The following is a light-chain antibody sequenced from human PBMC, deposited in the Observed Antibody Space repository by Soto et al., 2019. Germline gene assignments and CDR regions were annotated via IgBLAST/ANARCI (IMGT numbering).Light chain of an antibody. V-gene: IGLV2-14*01. CDR1: SSDVGGYNY. CDR2: EVS. J-gene: IGLJ3*02. CDR3: ISYTSSSTWL. Sequence: QSALTQPASVSGSPGQSITISCTGTSSDVGGYNYVSWYQQYPGKAPKLMIYEVSNRPSGVSDRFSGSRSGNTASLTISGLQAEDESDYYCISYTSSSTWLFGGGTKLTVL.